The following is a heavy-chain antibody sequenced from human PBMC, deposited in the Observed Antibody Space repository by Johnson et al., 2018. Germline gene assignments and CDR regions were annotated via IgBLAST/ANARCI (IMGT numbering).Heavy chain of an antibody. D-gene: IGHD2-2*01. Sequence: QVQLVESGAEVKKPGASVKVSCKASGYTFTSYDINWMRQATGQGLEWMGWMNPNSGNTGYAQKFQGRVTMTRNTSISTAYMERSSLRSEDTAGYYCARAPYGSSTSCYAPAMDVGGKGTTVTVSS. CDR3: ARAPYGSSTSCYAPAMDV. J-gene: IGHJ6*03. CDR2: MNPNSGNT. V-gene: IGHV1-8*01. CDR1: GYTFTSYD.